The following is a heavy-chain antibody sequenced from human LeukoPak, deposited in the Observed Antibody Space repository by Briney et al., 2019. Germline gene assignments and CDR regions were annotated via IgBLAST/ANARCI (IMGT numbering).Heavy chain of an antibody. Sequence: GGSLRLSCAASVFTFSSYAMHWVRQAPGKALEFVSGISSNGGSTYYANSVKDRFTISRDNSKNTLYLHMGSLRAEDMAVYYCAIAASATVLGYWGQGTLVTVSS. J-gene: IGHJ4*02. CDR1: VFTFSSYA. D-gene: IGHD6-13*01. CDR3: AIAASATVLGY. CDR2: ISSNGGST. V-gene: IGHV3-64*01.